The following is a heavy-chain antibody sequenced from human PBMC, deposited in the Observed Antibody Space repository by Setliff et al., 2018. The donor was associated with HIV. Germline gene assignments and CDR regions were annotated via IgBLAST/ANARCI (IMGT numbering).Heavy chain of an antibody. CDR1: GGSISSGGYS. CDR3: AGHFYYSGSGIWAGLDS. CDR2: IYHSGST. Sequence: SETLSLTCAVSGGSISSGGYSWNWIRQPPGKGLEWIGYIYHSGSTFYNPSLKSRVTISVDRSKKQFSLKLTSVTAADTAVYYCAGHFYYSGSGIWAGLDSWGQG. D-gene: IGHD3-10*01. V-gene: IGHV4-30-2*01. J-gene: IGHJ4*02.